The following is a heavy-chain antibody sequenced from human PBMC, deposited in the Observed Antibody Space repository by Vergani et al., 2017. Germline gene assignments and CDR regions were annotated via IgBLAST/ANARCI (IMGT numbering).Heavy chain of an antibody. CDR1: GFTFSSYA. V-gene: IGHV3-30-3*01. Sequence: QVQLVESGGGVVQPGRSLRLSCAASGFTFSSYAMHWVRQAPGKGLEWVAVISYDGSNKYYADSVKGRFTISRDNSKNTLYLQMNSLRAEDTAVYYCARDSGYCSSTSCRGGYYYKDVWGKGTTVTVSS. CDR2: ISYDGSNK. CDR3: ARDSGYCSSTSCRGGYYYKDV. D-gene: IGHD2-2*03. J-gene: IGHJ6*03.